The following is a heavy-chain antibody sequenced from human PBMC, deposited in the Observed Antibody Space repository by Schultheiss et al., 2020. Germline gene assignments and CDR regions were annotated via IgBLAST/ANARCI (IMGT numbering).Heavy chain of an antibody. CDR1: GGTFSSYT. CDR2: IIPILGIA. Sequence: SVKVSCKASGGTFSSYTISWVRQAPGQGLEWMGRIIPILGIANYAQKFQGRVTITADKSTSTAYMELSSLRSEDTAVYYCARDPMVRGVLGFDYWGKGTLGTV. J-gene: IGHJ4*02. V-gene: IGHV1-69*04. D-gene: IGHD3-10*01. CDR3: ARDPMVRGVLGFDY.